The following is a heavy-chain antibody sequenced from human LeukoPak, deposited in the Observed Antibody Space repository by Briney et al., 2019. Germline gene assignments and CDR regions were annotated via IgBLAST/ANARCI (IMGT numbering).Heavy chain of an antibody. CDR2: IAYTGTI. V-gene: IGHV3-48*01. Sequence: GGALRLSCTASGFSFSSYSMNWVRQAPGKGLEWVAYIAYTGTIHYADSVRGRFAISRDNAKSSLFLQLNSLRAEDAAVYYCARDPHSLDYWGQGTLVTVSS. CDR1: GFSFSSYS. J-gene: IGHJ4*02. CDR3: ARDPHSLDY.